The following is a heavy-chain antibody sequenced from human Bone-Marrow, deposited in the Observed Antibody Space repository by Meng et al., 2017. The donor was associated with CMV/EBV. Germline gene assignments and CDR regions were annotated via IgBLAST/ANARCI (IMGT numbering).Heavy chain of an antibody. CDR2: IYYSGST. CDR1: GGSISSSSYY. J-gene: IGHJ4*02. D-gene: IGHD2-2*01. Sequence: PVSGGSISSSSYYWGWIRQPPGKGPEWIGYIYYSGSTNYSPSLKSRVTISVDTSKNQFSLKLSSVTAADTAVYYCASGRLPAASVDYWGQGTLVTVSS. CDR3: ASGRLPAASVDY. V-gene: IGHV4-61*05.